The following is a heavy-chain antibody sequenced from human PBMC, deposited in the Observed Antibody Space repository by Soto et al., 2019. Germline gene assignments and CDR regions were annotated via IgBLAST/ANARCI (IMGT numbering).Heavy chain of an antibody. V-gene: IGHV3-73*02. CDR1: GFTFSGSA. CDR2: MRSKANSYAT. J-gene: IGHJ4*02. Sequence: EVQLVESGGGLVQPGGSLKLSCAASGFTFSGSAMHWVRQASGKGLEWVRRMRSKANSYATAYAASVKGRFNISRDDSKNTAYLQMNSLKTEDTAVYYCTRSVTGTTAHFDYWGQGTLVTVSS. D-gene: IGHD1-7*01. CDR3: TRSVTGTTAHFDY.